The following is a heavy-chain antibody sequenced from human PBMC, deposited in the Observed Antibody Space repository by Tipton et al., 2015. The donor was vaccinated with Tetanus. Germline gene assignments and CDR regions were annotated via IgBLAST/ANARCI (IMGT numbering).Heavy chain of an antibody. CDR1: GDSVRSGSYY. V-gene: IGHV4-61*01. J-gene: IGHJ3*01. Sequence: TLSLTCTVSGDSVRSGSYYWSWIRQPPGKELEWTGYIDYSGSTNYNPSLKSRLIISADTSKNQFSLRLSSVTAADTAVYFCARRSYCTSTRCFDAFDLWGPGTRVTVSS. CDR2: IDYSGST. CDR3: ARRSYCTSTRCFDAFDL. D-gene: IGHD2-8*01.